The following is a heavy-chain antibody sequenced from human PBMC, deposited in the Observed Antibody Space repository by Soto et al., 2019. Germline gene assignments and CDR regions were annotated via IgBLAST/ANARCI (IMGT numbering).Heavy chain of an antibody. J-gene: IGHJ4*02. V-gene: IGHV4-34*01. CDR2: INHSGST. Sequence: SETLSLTCAVYGGSFSGYYWSWIRQPPGKGLEWIGEINHSGSTNYNPSLKSRVTISVDTSKNQFSLKLSSVTAADTAVYYCARRYGYFDYWGQGTLVTVSS. CDR1: GGSFSGYY. D-gene: IGHD4-17*01. CDR3: ARRYGYFDY.